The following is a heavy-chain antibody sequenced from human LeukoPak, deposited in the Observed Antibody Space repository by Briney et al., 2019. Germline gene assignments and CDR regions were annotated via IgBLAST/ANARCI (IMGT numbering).Heavy chain of an antibody. CDR3: AGDQGSRRFDF. D-gene: IGHD3-10*01. V-gene: IGHV4-4*07. CDR2: IYTSGST. Sequence: PSETLSLTCTVSGGSITSYYWGWIRQPAGKGLEWIGRIYTSGSTNYHPSLKSRVTMSVDTSKNQFSLKLTSVTAADTAVYYCAGDQGSRRFDFWGQGTLVTVSS. CDR1: GGSITSYY. J-gene: IGHJ4*02.